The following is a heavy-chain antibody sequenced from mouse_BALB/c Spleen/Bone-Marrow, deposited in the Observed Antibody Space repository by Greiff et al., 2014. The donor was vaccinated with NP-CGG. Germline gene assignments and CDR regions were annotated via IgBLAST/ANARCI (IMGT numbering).Heavy chain of an antibody. V-gene: IGHV5-6*01. CDR2: ISSGGSNT. CDR1: GFTFSSYG. CDR3: ARHQRYYAMDY. Sequence: QLVESGGDLVKPGGSLKLSCAASGFTFSSYGISWGRQTPDKRLEWVATISSGGSNTYYPDSVKGRFTISRDNAKNTLYLQMSSLKSEDTAMYYCARHQRYYAMDYWGQGTSVTVSS. J-gene: IGHJ4*01.